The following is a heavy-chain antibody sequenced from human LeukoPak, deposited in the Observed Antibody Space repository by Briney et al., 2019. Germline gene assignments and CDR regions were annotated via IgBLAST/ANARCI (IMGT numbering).Heavy chain of an antibody. CDR1: GYSISSGYY. D-gene: IGHD6-13*01. CDR3: ARALAAKRAFDI. J-gene: IGHJ3*02. Sequence: SETLSLTCTVSGYSISSGYYWGWIRQPPGKGLEWIGSIYHSGSTYYNPSLKSRVTISVDTSKNQFSLKLSSVTAADTAVYYCARALAAKRAFDIWGQGTMVTVSS. CDR2: IYHSGST. V-gene: IGHV4-38-2*02.